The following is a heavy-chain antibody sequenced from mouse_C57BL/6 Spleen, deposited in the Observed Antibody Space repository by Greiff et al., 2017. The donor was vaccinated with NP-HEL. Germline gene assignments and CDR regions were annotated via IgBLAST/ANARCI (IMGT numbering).Heavy chain of an antibody. CDR2: ISDGGSYT. CDR3: ASGGYSYYFDY. D-gene: IGHD2-3*01. J-gene: IGHJ2*01. CDR1: GFTFSSYA. V-gene: IGHV5-4*01. Sequence: EVQGVESGGGLVKPGGSLKLSCAASGFTFSSYAMSWVRQTPEKRLEWVATISDGGSYTYYPDNVKGRFTISRDNAKNNLYLQMSHLKSEDTAMYYCASGGYSYYFDYWGQSTTLTVSS.